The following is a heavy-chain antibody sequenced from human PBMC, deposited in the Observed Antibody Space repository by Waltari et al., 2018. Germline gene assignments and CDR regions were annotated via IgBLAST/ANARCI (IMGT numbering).Heavy chain of an antibody. J-gene: IGHJ3*01. Sequence: QLQLQESGPRLVRPSETLSLICRVSGVSITSNRHYWAWIRQSPGQGLEWIGTVSYSGTTNIRPSIKSRVSVSRDTSKTQVSLILGSVTAADMAVYYCATYIGASGGTAAFDVWGQGTMVTVSS. V-gene: IGHV4-39*01. CDR3: ATYIGASGGTAAFDV. CDR1: GVSITSNRHY. CDR2: VSYSGTT. D-gene: IGHD5-12*01.